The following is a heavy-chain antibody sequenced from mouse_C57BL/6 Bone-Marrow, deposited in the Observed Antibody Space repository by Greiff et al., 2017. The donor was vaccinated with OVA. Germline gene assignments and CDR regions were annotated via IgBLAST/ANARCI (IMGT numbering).Heavy chain of an antibody. J-gene: IGHJ4*01. Sequence: EVQGVESGGGLVQPGGSLSLSCAASGFTFTDYYMSWVRQPPGKALEWLGFIRNKANGYTTEYSASVKGRFTISRDNSQSILYLQMNALRAEDSATDYCARSSYSNYFSYAMDYWGQGTSVTVSS. CDR2: IRNKANGYTT. D-gene: IGHD2-5*01. CDR3: ARSSYSNYFSYAMDY. V-gene: IGHV7-3*01. CDR1: GFTFTDYY.